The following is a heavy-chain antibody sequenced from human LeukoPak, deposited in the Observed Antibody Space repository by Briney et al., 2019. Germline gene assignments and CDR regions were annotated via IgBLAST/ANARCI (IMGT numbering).Heavy chain of an antibody. CDR1: GFTFRSHA. CDR3: ATPNRGYGGIFDY. Sequence: GGSLRLSCAASGFTFRSHAMSWGRQASGKGLEWVSVISDSGGSTYYADSVKGRFTISRDNSKNTLYLQMNSLRAEDTAVYYCATPNRGYGGIFDYWGQGTLVTVSS. V-gene: IGHV3-23*01. J-gene: IGHJ4*02. CDR2: ISDSGGST. D-gene: IGHD6-25*01.